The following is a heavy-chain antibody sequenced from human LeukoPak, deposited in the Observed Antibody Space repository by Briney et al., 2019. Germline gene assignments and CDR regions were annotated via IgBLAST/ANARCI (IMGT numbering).Heavy chain of an antibody. Sequence: GGSLRLSCAASGFTFSSFSMNWVRQAPGKGLEWVSSISSSSSYMYYADSVKGRFTISRDNSKNTLYLQMNSLRAEDTAVYYCAKDSSGTVTNFDYWGQGTLVTVSS. J-gene: IGHJ4*02. CDR2: ISSSSSYM. CDR3: AKDSSGTVTNFDY. V-gene: IGHV3-21*04. CDR1: GFTFSSFS. D-gene: IGHD4-17*01.